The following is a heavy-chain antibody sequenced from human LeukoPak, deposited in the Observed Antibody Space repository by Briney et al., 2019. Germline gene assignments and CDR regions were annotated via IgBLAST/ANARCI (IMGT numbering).Heavy chain of an antibody. J-gene: IGHJ3*02. CDR1: GYTFTGYY. V-gene: IGHV1-2*02. D-gene: IGHD6-13*01. CDR2: INPNSGGT. CDR3: VRDQDHNPAAADAFDI. Sequence: ASVKVSCKASGYTFTGYYMHWVRQAPGQGLEWMGWINPNSGGTNYAQKFQGRVTMTRDTSISTAYMELSRLRSDDTAVYYCVRDQDHNPAAADAFDIWGQGTMVTVSS.